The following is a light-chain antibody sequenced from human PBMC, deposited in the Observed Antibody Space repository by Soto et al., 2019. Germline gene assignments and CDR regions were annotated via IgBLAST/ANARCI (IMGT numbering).Light chain of an antibody. CDR1: SSDVGGYNY. CDR2: DVS. CDR3: CSYTTTSTYV. V-gene: IGLV2-14*01. Sequence: QSALTQPASVSGSPGQSITISCTGTSSDVGGYNYVSWYQQHPGKAPKLMIYDVSNRPSGVSNRFSGSKSANTASLTISGLQAEDEADYYCCSYTTTSTYVFGTGTRSPS. J-gene: IGLJ1*01.